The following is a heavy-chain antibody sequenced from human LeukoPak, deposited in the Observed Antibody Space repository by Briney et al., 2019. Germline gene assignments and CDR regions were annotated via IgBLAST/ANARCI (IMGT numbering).Heavy chain of an antibody. D-gene: IGHD5-24*01. Sequence: SETLSLTCAVYGGSFSGYYWSWIRQPPGKGLEWIGEINHSGSTNYNPSLKSRVTISVDTSKSLFSLKLSSVTAADTAVYYCARPIHGYNSPFDHWGQGTLVTVSS. CDR2: INHSGST. J-gene: IGHJ4*02. CDR1: GGSFSGYY. CDR3: ARPIHGYNSPFDH. V-gene: IGHV4-34*01.